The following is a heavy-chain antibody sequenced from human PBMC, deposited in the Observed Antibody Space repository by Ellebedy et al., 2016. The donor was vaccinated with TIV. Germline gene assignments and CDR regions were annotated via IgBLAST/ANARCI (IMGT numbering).Heavy chain of an antibody. J-gene: IGHJ5*02. CDR3: ARSITLVRGVSGLGWFDP. V-gene: IGHV3-48*04. Sequence: PGGSLRLSCAASGFTFHNFGMNWVRQAPGKGLEWISYISSSGSTIYYAASVKGRFTISRDNANNSLYLQMNSLRAEDTAVYYCARSITLVRGVSGLGWFDPWGQGTPVTVSS. D-gene: IGHD3-10*01. CDR1: GFTFHNFG. CDR2: ISSSGSTI.